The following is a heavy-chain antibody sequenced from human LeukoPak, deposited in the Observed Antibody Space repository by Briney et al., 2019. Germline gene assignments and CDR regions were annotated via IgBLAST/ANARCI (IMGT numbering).Heavy chain of an antibody. J-gene: IGHJ5*02. CDR3: ARGKEPAMVIWFDP. V-gene: IGHV1-8*01. CDR2: MNPNSGNT. CDR1: GYTFTSYD. Sequence: AASVKVSCKASGYTFTSYDINWVRQATGQGLEWMGWMNPNSGNTGYAQKFQGRVTMTRNTSISTAYMELSSLRSEDTAVYYCARGKEPAMVIWFDPWGRGTLVTVSS. D-gene: IGHD5-18*01.